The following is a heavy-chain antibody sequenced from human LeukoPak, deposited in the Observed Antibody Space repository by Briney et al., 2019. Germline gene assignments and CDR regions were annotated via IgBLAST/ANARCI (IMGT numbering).Heavy chain of an antibody. CDR3: ARTGGSGYYGLDY. CDR1: GFTFSSYS. D-gene: IGHD3-22*01. Sequence: GGSLRLSCAASGFTFSSYSMNWARQAPGKGLEWVSSISSGSSYIYYADSVKGRFTISRDNAKNSLYLQMNSLRAEDTAVYYCARTGGSGYYGLDYWGQGTLVTVSS. J-gene: IGHJ4*02. CDR2: ISSGSSYI. V-gene: IGHV3-21*01.